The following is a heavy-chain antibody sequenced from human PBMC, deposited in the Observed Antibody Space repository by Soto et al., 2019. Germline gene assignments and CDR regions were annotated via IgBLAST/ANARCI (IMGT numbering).Heavy chain of an antibody. J-gene: IGHJ3*02. CDR3: ARTVLDGRKAFDI. D-gene: IGHD2-8*02. V-gene: IGHV1-69*02. CDR1: GGTFSSYT. CDR2: IIPILGIA. Sequence: QVQLVQSGAEVKKPGSSVKVSCKASGGTFSSYTISWVRQAPGQGLEWMGRIIPILGIANYAQKFQGRVTITADKPTSTAYMELSSLRSEDTAVYYCARTVLDGRKAFDIWGQGTMVTVSS.